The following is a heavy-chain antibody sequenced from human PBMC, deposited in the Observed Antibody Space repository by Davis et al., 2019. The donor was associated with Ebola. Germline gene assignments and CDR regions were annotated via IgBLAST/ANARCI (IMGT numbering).Heavy chain of an antibody. CDR1: GGSISSYY. CDR2: IYTSGST. V-gene: IGHV4-4*07. CDR3: AGGYCSGGSCYDWYFDL. Sequence: PGGSLRLSCTVSGGSISSYYWSWIRQPAGKGLEWIGRIYTSGSTNYNPSLKSRVTMSVDTSKNQFSLKLSSVTAADTAVYYCAGGYCSGGSCYDWYFDLWGRGTLVTVSS. D-gene: IGHD2-15*01. J-gene: IGHJ2*01.